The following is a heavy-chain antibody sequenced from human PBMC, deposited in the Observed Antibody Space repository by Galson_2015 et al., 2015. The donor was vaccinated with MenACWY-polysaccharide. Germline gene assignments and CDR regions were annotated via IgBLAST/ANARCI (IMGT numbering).Heavy chain of an antibody. J-gene: IGHJ5*02. CDR3: ARGGKYYYDSSGYLNWFDP. CDR2: MNPNSGNT. V-gene: IGHV1-8*01. D-gene: IGHD3-22*01. CDR1: GYSFSSYD. Sequence: SVKVSCKASGYSFSSYDINWVRQTTGQGLEWMGWMNPNSGNTGYAQKFQGRVTMTRNTSISIAYMELSSLRSEDTTVYYCARGGKYYYDSSGYLNWFDPWGQGTLVTVSS.